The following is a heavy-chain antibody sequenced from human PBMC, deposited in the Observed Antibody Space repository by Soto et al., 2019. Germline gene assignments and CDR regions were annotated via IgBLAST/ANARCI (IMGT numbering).Heavy chain of an antibody. CDR3: ASRSVDTAMVYFDY. J-gene: IGHJ4*02. CDR1: GYTFTSYG. D-gene: IGHD5-18*01. CDR2: ISAYNGNT. V-gene: IGHV1-18*01. Sequence: ASVKVSCKASGYTFTSYGISWVRQAPGQGLEWMGWISAYNGNTNYAQKLRGRVTMTTDTSTSTAYMELRSLRSDDTAVYYCASRSVDTAMVYFDYWGQGTLVTVSS.